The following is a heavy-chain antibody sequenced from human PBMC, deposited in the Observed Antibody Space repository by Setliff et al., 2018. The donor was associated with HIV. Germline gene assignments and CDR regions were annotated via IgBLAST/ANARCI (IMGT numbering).Heavy chain of an antibody. J-gene: IGHJ4*02. CDR3: ARHFPSISLFFGDPGPFDR. D-gene: IGHD3-10*01. Sequence: SETLSLTCTVSGGFISSSSYYWGWIRQPPGKGLEWIGSIFNDRRTYYNPSLKSRITIPMDTSTNQFSLKLSSVTAADTAVYFCARHFPSISLFFGDPGPFDRWGQGALVTVSS. CDR2: IFNDRRT. V-gene: IGHV4-39*01. CDR1: GGFISSSSYY.